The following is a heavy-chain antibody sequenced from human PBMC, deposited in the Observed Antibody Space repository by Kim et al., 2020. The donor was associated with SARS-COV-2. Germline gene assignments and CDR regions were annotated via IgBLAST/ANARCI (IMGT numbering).Heavy chain of an antibody. D-gene: IGHD2-2*01. V-gene: IGHV3-48*02. CDR1: GFTFSSYS. J-gene: IGHJ6*02. CDR2: ISSSSSTI. CDR3: ARDQGSSTSCCSVYYYYGMDV. Sequence: GGSLRLSCAASGFTFSSYSMNWVRQAPGKGLEWVSYISSSSSTIYYADSVKGRFTISRDNAKNSLYLQMNSLRDEDTAVYYCARDQGSSTSCCSVYYYYGMDVWGQGTTVTVSS.